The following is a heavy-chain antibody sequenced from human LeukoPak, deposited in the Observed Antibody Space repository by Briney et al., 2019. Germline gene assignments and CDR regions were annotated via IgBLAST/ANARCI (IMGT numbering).Heavy chain of an antibody. V-gene: IGHV3-23*01. D-gene: IGHD4-11*01. CDR1: GFTFDYYA. Sequence: GGSLRLSCAASGFTFDYYAMNWVRQAPGRGMEWVSTISGGGKSTYYGDSVKGRFTISRDNSKNTLYLQMNSLRAEDTAVYYCAKDRVHTTVTSLDYWGQGTLVTVSS. CDR2: ISGGGKST. J-gene: IGHJ4*02. CDR3: AKDRVHTTVTSLDY.